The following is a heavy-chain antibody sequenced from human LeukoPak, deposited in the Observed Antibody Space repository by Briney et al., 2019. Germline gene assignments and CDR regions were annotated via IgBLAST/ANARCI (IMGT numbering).Heavy chain of an antibody. J-gene: IGHJ4*02. D-gene: IGHD2-21*02. V-gene: IGHV3-48*01. CDR1: GFTFGFYN. CDR3: ARIDGRGDLSFDS. CDR2: ISGSGQTI. Sequence: PGGSLRLSCAASGFTFGFYNMNWVRQAPGKGLEWLSYISGSGQTIRYAESVKGRFTVSRDDAKKSLYLQMNSLRVEDTAVYYCARIDGRGDLSFDSWGQGTLVTVSS.